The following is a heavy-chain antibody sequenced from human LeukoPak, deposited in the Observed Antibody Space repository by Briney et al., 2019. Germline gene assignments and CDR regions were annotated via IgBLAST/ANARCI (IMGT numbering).Heavy chain of an antibody. CDR3: ARLNRPGYSYAPFDP. Sequence: GESLKISCKGSGYSFINYWIGWVRQMPGKGLEWMGIIYPGDSDTRYSPSFQGQVTISADKSISTAYLQWSSLKASDTAMYYCARLNRPGYSYAPFDPWGQGTLVTVSS. V-gene: IGHV5-51*01. CDR1: GYSFINYW. D-gene: IGHD5-18*01. J-gene: IGHJ5*02. CDR2: IYPGDSDT.